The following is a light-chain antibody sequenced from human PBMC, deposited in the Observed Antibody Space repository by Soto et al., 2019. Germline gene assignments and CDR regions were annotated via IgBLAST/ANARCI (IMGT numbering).Light chain of an antibody. CDR2: DVN. CDR1: SNDVGGYNY. J-gene: IGLJ1*01. CDR3: SSYTTSSLYV. V-gene: IGLV2-14*01. Sequence: SVLTQPASVSGSPGQSITISCTGTSNDVGGYNYVSWYQQHPGKAPKVIIYDVNYRPSGVSDRFSGSKSGNTASLTISGLQAEDEADYCCSSYTTSSLYVFGTGTKVTVL.